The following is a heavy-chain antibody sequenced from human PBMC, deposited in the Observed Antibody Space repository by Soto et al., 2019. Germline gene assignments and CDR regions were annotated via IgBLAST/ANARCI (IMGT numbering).Heavy chain of an antibody. CDR1: GYSFTSYW. CDR2: IDPSDSYT. CDR3: AALPTYSSGPTNYYYGMDF. Sequence: PGQSVKSSCKGSGYSFTSYWISWVRQMHGKGLEWMGRIDPSDSYTNYSPSFQGHVTISADKSISTAYLQWSSLKASDTAMYYCAALPTYSSGPTNYYYGMDFWGQGTTVTVSS. D-gene: IGHD6-19*01. V-gene: IGHV5-10-1*01. J-gene: IGHJ6*02.